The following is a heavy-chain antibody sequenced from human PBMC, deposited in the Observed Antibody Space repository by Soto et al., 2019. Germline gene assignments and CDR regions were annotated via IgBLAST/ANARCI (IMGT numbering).Heavy chain of an antibody. D-gene: IGHD6-13*01. V-gene: IGHV1-18*01. CDR3: ATHRIAAAGYYYMDV. CDR2: ISAYNGNT. J-gene: IGHJ6*03. Sequence: ASVKVSCKASGYTFTSYGISWVRQAPGQGLEWMGWISAYNGNTNYAQKLQGRVTMTTDTSTSTAYMELRSLRSDDTAAYYCATHRIAAAGYYYMDVWGKGTTVTVSS. CDR1: GYTFTSYG.